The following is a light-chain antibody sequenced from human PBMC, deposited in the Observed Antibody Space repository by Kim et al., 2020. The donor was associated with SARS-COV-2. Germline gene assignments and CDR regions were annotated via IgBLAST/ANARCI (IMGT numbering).Light chain of an antibody. CDR3: CSTSNTLDYV. CDR2: DVR. Sequence: QSALTQPVSMSGSPGQSITISCSGTSGDIGNSNSVSWYQQHSGEAPRLIIYDVRDRPSGVSARFSGSKSVNMASLTISGLRSEDEADYYCCSTSNTLDYVFGSGTKVNVL. CDR1: SGDIGNSNS. V-gene: IGLV2-14*03. J-gene: IGLJ1*01.